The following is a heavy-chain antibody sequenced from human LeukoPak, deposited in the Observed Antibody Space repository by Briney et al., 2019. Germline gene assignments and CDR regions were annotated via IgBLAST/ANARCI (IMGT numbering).Heavy chain of an antibody. CDR1: GGSISSSSYY. CDR3: ASSPLTLYGYYFDY. Sequence: SETLSLTCTVSGGSISSSSYYWGWIRQPPGKGLEWIGSIYYSGSTYYNPSLKSRVTISVDTSKNQFSLKLSSVTAADTAVYYCASSPLTLYGYYFDYWGQGTLVTVSS. D-gene: IGHD3-10*01. J-gene: IGHJ4*02. V-gene: IGHV4-39*01. CDR2: IYYSGST.